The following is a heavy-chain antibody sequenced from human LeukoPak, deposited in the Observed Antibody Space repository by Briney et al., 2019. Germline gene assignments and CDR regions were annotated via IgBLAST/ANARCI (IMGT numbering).Heavy chain of an antibody. Sequence: PGGSLRLSCAASGFTFSSYGMSWVRQAPGKGLEWVSAISGSGGSTYYADSVKGRFTISRDNSKNTLYLQMNSLRAEDTAVYYCAKVDYGDYVHFGYWGQGTLVTVSS. CDR2: ISGSGGST. CDR3: AKVDYGDYVHFGY. D-gene: IGHD4-17*01. J-gene: IGHJ4*02. CDR1: GFTFSSYG. V-gene: IGHV3-23*01.